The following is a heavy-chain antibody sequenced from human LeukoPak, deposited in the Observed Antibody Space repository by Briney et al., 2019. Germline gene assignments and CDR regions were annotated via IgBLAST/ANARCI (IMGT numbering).Heavy chain of an antibody. CDR2: IYYSGST. Sequence: SETLSLTCTVSGGSISSYYWSWIRQPPGKGLEWIGYIYYSGSTDYNPSLKSRVTISVDKSENYFSLRMSSVTAADTAVYYCARHGRGIKPSSGYRFDYWGQGTLVTVSS. V-gene: IGHV4-59*08. CDR3: ARHGRGIKPSSGYRFDY. CDR1: GGSISSYY. J-gene: IGHJ4*02. D-gene: IGHD3-22*01.